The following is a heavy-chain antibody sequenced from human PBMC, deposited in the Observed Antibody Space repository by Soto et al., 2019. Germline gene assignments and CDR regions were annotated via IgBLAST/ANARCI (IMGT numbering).Heavy chain of an antibody. CDR1: GFTFSTSA. D-gene: IGHD1-26*01. Sequence: ASVKVFCKASGFTFSTSAVRWGRQARGQRLEWIGWIVVGSGNTNYAQKFQERVTITRDMSTSAAYMELGSLRSEDTAVYYCAAGALWDFDYWGQGTLVTVSS. V-gene: IGHV1-58*01. J-gene: IGHJ4*02. CDR3: AAGALWDFDY. CDR2: IVVGSGNT.